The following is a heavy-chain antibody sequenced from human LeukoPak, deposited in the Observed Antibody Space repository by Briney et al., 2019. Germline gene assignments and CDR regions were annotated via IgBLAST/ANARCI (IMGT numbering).Heavy chain of an antibody. CDR2: IYPGDSDT. D-gene: IGHD3-9*01. V-gene: IGHV5-51*01. Sequence: GESLKISCKGSGYSFTSYWIGWVRQMPGKGLEWMGIIYPGDSDTRYSPSFQGQVTISADKSISTAYLQWSSLKASDTAMYYCASRYYDILTVYYKFVFDIWAQGKMVTVFS. J-gene: IGHJ3*02. CDR1: GYSFTSYW. CDR3: ASRYYDILTVYYKFVFDI.